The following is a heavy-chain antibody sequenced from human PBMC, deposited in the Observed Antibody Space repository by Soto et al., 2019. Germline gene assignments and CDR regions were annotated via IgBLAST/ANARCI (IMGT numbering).Heavy chain of an antibody. CDR1: GDSVSSNSAA. J-gene: IGHJ6*02. CDR3: ARGRLQETSIAARKYYYYYGMDV. CDR2: TYYRSKWYN. V-gene: IGHV6-1*01. Sequence: QSQTLSLTCAISGDSVSSNSAAWNWIRQSPSRGLEWLGRTYYRSKWYNDYAVSVKSRITINPDTSKNQFSLQLNSVTPEDTAVYYCARGRLQETSIAARKYYYYYGMDVWGQGTTVTVSS. D-gene: IGHD6-6*01.